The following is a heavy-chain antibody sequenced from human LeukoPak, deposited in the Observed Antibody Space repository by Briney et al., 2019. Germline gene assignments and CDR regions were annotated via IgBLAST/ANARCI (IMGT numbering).Heavy chain of an antibody. J-gene: IGHJ4*02. V-gene: IGHV3-66*01. D-gene: IGHD5-18*01. CDR2: IYRGGST. CDR3: ARGMEAMDELDY. Sequence: GGSLRLSCAASGFTVSSNYMSWVRQAPGKGLEWVSVIYRGGSTYYADSVKGRFTISRDKSKNTLYLQMNSLRAEDTAVYYCARGMEAMDELDYWGQGTLVTVSS. CDR1: GFTVSSNY.